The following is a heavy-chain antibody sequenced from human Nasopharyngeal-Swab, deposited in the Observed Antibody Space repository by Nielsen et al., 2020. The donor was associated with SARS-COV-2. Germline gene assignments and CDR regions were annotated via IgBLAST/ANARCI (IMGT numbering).Heavy chain of an antibody. CDR3: ARAGSIQLWFDYYYYYYMDV. D-gene: IGHD5-18*01. CDR2: MNPNSGNT. J-gene: IGHJ6*03. V-gene: IGHV1-8*01. Sequence: ASVKVSCKVSGYTFTSYDVNWVRQAPGQGLEFMGWMNPNSGNTGYAQKFQGRVTMTRNTSISTAYMELSSLRSEDTAVYYCARAGSIQLWFDYYYYYYMDVWGKGTTVTVSS. CDR1: GYTFTSYD.